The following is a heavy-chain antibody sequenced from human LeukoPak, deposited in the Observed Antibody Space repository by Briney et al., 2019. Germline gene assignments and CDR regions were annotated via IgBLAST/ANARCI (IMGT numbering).Heavy chain of an antibody. Sequence: PSETLSLTCTVSGGSISSSSYYWGRIRQPPGKGLEWIGSIYYSGSTYYNPSLKSRVTISVDTSKNQFSLKLSSVTAADTAVYYCARDREGITMIVPEGYFDYWGQGTLVTVSS. V-gene: IGHV4-39*07. J-gene: IGHJ4*02. CDR3: ARDREGITMIVPEGYFDY. CDR1: GGSISSSSYY. CDR2: IYYSGST. D-gene: IGHD3-22*01.